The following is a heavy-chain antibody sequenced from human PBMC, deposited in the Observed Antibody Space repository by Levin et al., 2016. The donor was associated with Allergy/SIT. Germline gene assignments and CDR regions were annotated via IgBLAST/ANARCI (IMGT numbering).Heavy chain of an antibody. D-gene: IGHD6-19*01. V-gene: IGHV4-59*01. J-gene: IGHJ4*02. CDR2: MYYSGST. Sequence: WIRQPPGKGLEWIGYMYYSGSTNYNPSLRSRVTISVGTSKNQFSLKLSSVTAADTAVYYCARDIHSSGWYVGFDYWGQGALVTVSS. CDR3: ARDIHSSGWYVGFDY.